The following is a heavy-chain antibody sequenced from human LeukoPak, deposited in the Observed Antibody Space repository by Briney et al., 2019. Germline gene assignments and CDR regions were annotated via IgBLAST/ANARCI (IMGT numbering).Heavy chain of an antibody. J-gene: IGHJ6*03. CDR2: VSWDGGDT. CDR3: GRDSAYGDYGTFFCYYMDV. Sequence: GGSLRLSCAVSGFTFDEYGMHWARQAPGKGLEWLSFVSWDGGDTYYADSVKGRFTISRDNSKKSLYLQMKNLRPEDSAFYYCGRDSAYGDYGTFFCYYMDVWGKGTTVTVSS. V-gene: IGHV3-43D*03. D-gene: IGHD4-17*01. CDR1: GFTFDEYG.